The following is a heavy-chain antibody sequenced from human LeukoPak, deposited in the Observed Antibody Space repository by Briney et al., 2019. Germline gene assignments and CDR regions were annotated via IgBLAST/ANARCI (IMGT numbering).Heavy chain of an antibody. CDR3: ARPGGYSGYEPEYDAFDT. CDR1: GFTFSSYG. CDR2: IWYDGSNK. J-gene: IGHJ3*02. Sequence: GSLRLSCAASGFTFSSYGMHWVRQAPGKGLEWVAVIWYDGSNKYYADSVKGRFTISRDNSKNALYLQMNSLRAEDTAVYYCARPGGYSGYEPEYDAFDTWGQGTMVTVSS. V-gene: IGHV3-33*01. D-gene: IGHD5-12*01.